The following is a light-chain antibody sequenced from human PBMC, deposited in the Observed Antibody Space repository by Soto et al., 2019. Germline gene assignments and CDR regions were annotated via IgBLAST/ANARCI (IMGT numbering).Light chain of an antibody. J-gene: IGKJ1*01. CDR1: QSVSNN. Sequence: EIVMTQSPATLSVSPGESATLSCRASQSVSNNLTWYQQKPGQAPRLLIYGASTRATGLPARFSGSGSATEFTLTISSLQAEDFAVYYCQEYSRWPPWKFGQGTKVEI. CDR2: GAS. V-gene: IGKV3-15*01. CDR3: QEYSRWPPWK.